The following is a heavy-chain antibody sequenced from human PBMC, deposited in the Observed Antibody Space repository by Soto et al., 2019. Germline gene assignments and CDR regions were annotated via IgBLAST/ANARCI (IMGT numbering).Heavy chain of an antibody. V-gene: IGHV4-61*01. Sequence: SETLSLTCTVSGGSVSSGSYYWSWIRQPPGKGLEWVGYISSTGSTNYNHSLKSRLTISVDPSKNQLSLTLSSVTAADTAVYYCAGTGLTGWATHYFQHWGQGALVTVSS. J-gene: IGHJ1*01. CDR3: AGTGLTGWATHYFQH. CDR2: ISSTGST. CDR1: GGSVSSGSYY. D-gene: IGHD1-20*01.